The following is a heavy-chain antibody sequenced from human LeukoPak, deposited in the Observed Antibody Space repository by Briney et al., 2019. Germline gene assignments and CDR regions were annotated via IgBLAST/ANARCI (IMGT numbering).Heavy chain of an antibody. V-gene: IGHV3-21*01. CDR2: ISSSSSDI. D-gene: IGHD3-10*01. CDR3: ARAGGLLWFGEVLESSDAFHI. Sequence: GGSLRLSCAASGFTFSTYNMNWVRQAPGKGLEWVSVISSSSSDIYYADSVKGRFTISRDNAKNSLYLQVNSLRDEDTAVYYCARAGGLLWFGEVLESSDAFHIWGQGTMVTVSS. J-gene: IGHJ3*02. CDR1: GFTFSTYN.